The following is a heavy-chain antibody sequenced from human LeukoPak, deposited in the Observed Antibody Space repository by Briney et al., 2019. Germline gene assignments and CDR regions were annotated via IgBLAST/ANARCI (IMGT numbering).Heavy chain of an antibody. J-gene: IGHJ3*02. CDR3: AREQAVAGSEGAFDI. D-gene: IGHD6-19*01. CDR2: IYYSGST. V-gene: IGHV4-61*01. Sequence: SETLSLTCNVSGDSVTSESFYWAWIRQPPGKGLEWIGYIYYSGSTNYNPSLKSRVTISVDTSKNQFSLKLSSVTAADTAVYYCAREQAVAGSEGAFDIWGQGTMVTVSS. CDR1: GDSVTSESFY.